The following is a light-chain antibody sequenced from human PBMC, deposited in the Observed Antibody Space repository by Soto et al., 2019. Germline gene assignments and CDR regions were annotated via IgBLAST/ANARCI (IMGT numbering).Light chain of an antibody. J-gene: IGLJ2*01. V-gene: IGLV2-23*01. CDR1: SSDVGSYNL. Sequence: QSVLTQPASVSGSPGQSITISCTGTSSDVGSYNLVSWYQQHPGKAPKLRIYEGSKRPSGVSNRFSGSKSGNTASLTNSGLQADDEADSYCCSYAASVVFGAGTKLAVL. CDR2: EGS. CDR3: CSYAASVV.